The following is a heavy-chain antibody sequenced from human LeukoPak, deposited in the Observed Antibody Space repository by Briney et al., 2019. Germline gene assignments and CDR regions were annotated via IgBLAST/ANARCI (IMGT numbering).Heavy chain of an antibody. D-gene: IGHD2-2*01. Sequence: SETLSLTCAVYGGSFSGYYWSWLRQPPGKGLEWIGEINHSGSTNYNPSLKSRVTISVDTSKNQFSLKLSSVTAADTAVYYCARHGDIVVVPAAYFDYWGQGTLVTVSS. V-gene: IGHV4-34*01. CDR2: INHSGST. CDR3: ARHGDIVVVPAAYFDY. CDR1: GGSFSGYY. J-gene: IGHJ4*02.